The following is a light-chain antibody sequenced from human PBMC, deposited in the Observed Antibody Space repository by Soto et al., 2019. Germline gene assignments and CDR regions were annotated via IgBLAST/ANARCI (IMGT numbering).Light chain of an antibody. Sequence: DIQMTQSPSTLSGSVGDRVTITCRASQTISSWLAWYPQKPGKAPKLLIYKASTLKSGVPSRFSGTGSGTEFTLTISSLQPDDFATYYCQHYNSYSEALGQGTKVELK. J-gene: IGKJ1*01. V-gene: IGKV1-5*03. CDR1: QTISSW. CDR3: QHYNSYSEA. CDR2: KAS.